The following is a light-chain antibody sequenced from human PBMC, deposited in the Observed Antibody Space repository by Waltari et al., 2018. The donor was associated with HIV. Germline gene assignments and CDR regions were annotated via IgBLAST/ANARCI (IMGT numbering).Light chain of an antibody. CDR2: GNT. V-gene: IGLV1-40*01. CDR1: SSNIGAGYD. Sequence: QSVLPPPPSVSGAPGQRVSISCTGSSSNIGAGYDVHWYQRFPGTSPKVLIYGNTYRPSGVPDRFSGSKSGSSASLLITGLQAEDDADYYCQSYDISLSGWVFGGGTKLTVL. CDR3: QSYDISLSGWV. J-gene: IGLJ3*02.